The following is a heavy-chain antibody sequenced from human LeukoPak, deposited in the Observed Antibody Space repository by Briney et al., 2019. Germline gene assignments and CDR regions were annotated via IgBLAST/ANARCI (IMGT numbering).Heavy chain of an antibody. V-gene: IGHV1-69*13. Sequence: ASVKVSCKASGGTFSSYAISWVRQAPGQGLEWMGGIIPTFGTANYAQKFQGRVTITADESTSTAYMELSSLRSEDTAVYYCASNQRITMVRGVPSYYYYYYMDVWGKGTTVTISS. CDR2: IIPTFGTA. J-gene: IGHJ6*03. D-gene: IGHD3-10*01. CDR3: ASNQRITMVRGVPSYYYYYYMDV. CDR1: GGTFSSYA.